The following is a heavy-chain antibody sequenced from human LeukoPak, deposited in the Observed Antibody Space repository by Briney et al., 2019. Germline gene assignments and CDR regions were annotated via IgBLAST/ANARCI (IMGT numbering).Heavy chain of an antibody. CDR1: GFTFSSYS. CDR3: ARDGEMATSFDY. Sequence: GGSLRLSCAASGFTFSSYSMNWVRQAPGKGLEWVSSISSSSSYIYYADSVKGRFTISRDNAKNSLYLQMNSLRAEDTAVYYCARDGEMATSFDYWGQGTLVTVSS. CDR2: ISSSSSYI. V-gene: IGHV3-21*01. J-gene: IGHJ4*02. D-gene: IGHD5-24*01.